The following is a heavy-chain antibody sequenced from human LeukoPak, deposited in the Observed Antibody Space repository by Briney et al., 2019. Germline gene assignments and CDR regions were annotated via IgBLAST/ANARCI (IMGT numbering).Heavy chain of an antibody. J-gene: IGHJ4*02. Sequence: GGSLGLSCAASGFTFSSYAMSWVRQAPGKGLEWVSAISGSGGSTYYADSVKGRFTISRDNSKNTLYLQMNSLRAEDTAVYYCASGAVVVVAATPPHWGQGTLVTVSS. CDR3: ASGAVVVVAATPPH. CDR1: GFTFSSYA. CDR2: ISGSGGST. D-gene: IGHD2-15*01. V-gene: IGHV3-23*01.